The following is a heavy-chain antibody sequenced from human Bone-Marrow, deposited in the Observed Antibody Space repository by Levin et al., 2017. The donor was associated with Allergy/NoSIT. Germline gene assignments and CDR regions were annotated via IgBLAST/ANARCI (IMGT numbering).Heavy chain of an antibody. D-gene: IGHD3-3*01. J-gene: IGHJ5*02. CDR3: AYDFWSGRTHRSRYNWFDP. V-gene: IGHV3-33*01. CDR2: IWYDGSNK. Sequence: PGGSLRLSCAASGFTFSSYGMHWVRQAPGKGLEWVAVIWYDGSNKYYADSVKGRFTISRDNSKNTLYLQMNSLRAEDTAVYYCAYDFWSGRTHRSRYNWFDPWGQGTLVTVSS. CDR1: GFTFSSYG.